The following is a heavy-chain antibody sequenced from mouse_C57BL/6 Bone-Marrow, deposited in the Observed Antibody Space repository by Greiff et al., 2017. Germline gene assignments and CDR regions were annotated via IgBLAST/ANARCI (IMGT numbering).Heavy chain of an antibody. J-gene: IGHJ1*03. CDR3: AREGYYRYFDV. V-gene: IGHV5-17*01. CDR2: LSSGSSTI. CDR1: GFTFSDYG. Sequence: EVQVVESGGGLVKPGGSLKLSCAASGFTFSDYGMHWVRQAPEKGLEWVAYLSSGSSTIYYAAPLKGRFPISSDNDKNTLFLQMTSLRSEDTAMYYCAREGYYRYFDVWGTGTTVTGSS.